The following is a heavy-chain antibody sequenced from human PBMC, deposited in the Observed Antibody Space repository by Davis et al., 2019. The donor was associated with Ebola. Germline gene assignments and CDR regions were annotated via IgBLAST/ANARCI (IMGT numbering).Heavy chain of an antibody. V-gene: IGHV1-46*01. CDR3: ARMGGSGTYFYHGMDV. Sequence: ASVKVSCKASGYTFTDSYIHWVRQAPGQGLEWMGIINTSGGNTDSAQKFQGRITITRDTSTNIVYMELSSLRSEDTAIYYCARMGGSGTYFYHGMDVWGQGTSVTVSS. CDR2: INTSGGNT. D-gene: IGHD3-10*01. CDR1: GYTFTDSY. J-gene: IGHJ6*02.